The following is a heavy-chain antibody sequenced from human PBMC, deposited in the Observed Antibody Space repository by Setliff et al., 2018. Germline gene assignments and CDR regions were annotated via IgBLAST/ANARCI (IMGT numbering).Heavy chain of an antibody. CDR2: LHTSGST. Sequence: SETLSLTCAVSGGSISSGSYYWSWIRQPAGKGLEWVGRLHTSGSTNYNPSLKSRVTISVDTSKSQFSLKLSSVTAADTAVYFCARDNTIVGATDYWGQGTLVTVSS. CDR3: ARDNTIVGATDY. J-gene: IGHJ4*02. CDR1: GGSISSGSYY. V-gene: IGHV4-61*02. D-gene: IGHD1-26*01.